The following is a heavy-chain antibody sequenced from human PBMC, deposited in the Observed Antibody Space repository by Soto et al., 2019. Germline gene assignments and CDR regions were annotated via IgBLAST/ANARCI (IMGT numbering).Heavy chain of an antibody. D-gene: IGHD6-19*01. CDR3: AKVDLGAVAGTLEYFQH. CDR2: ISGSGGST. V-gene: IGHV3-23*01. CDR1: GFTFSSYA. J-gene: IGHJ1*01. Sequence: GGSLRLSCAASGFTFSSYAMSWVRQAPGKGLEWVSAISGSGGSTYYADSVKGRFTISRDNSKNTLYLQMNSLRAEDTAVYYCAKVDLGAVAGTLEYFQHWGQGTLVTVSS.